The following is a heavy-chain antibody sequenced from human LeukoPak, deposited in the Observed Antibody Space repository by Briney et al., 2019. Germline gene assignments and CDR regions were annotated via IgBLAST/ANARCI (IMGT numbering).Heavy chain of an antibody. CDR2: VHHTGST. J-gene: IGHJ4*02. CDR1: GVSISNNYFY. CDR3: ARLSNYGGHSGDGY. V-gene: IGHV4-39*01. D-gene: IGHD4-23*01. Sequence: KPSETLSLTRTVSGVSISNNYFYWAWIRQPPGKGLELIGYVHHTGSTFHNSSLKSRVTISADTSQNQFSLSLTSVTAADTAVYYCARLSNYGGHSGDGYWGQGTLVTVSS.